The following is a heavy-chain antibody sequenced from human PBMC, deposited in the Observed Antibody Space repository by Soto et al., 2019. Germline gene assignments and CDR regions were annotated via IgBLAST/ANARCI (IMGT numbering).Heavy chain of an antibody. D-gene: IGHD6-19*01. Sequence: EVQLLESGGGLVQPGGSLRLSCAASGVTFSTYAMSWVRQAPGKGLEWVSAISRSGGSTYYEDSVKGRFTVSRDNPENMLYLQMNSLRAEDTAVYFCAKGSASTYYFDSWGQGTLVTVSS. CDR1: GVTFSTYA. CDR3: AKGSASTYYFDS. J-gene: IGHJ4*02. CDR2: ISRSGGST. V-gene: IGHV3-23*01.